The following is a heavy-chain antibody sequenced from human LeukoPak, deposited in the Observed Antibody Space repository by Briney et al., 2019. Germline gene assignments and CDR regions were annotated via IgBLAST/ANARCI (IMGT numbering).Heavy chain of an antibody. Sequence: ASVKVSCKASGYTFTSYGISWVRQAPGQGLEWMGWISAYNGNTNYAQKLQGRVTMTTDTSTSTAYMELRSLRSDDTAVYYCARDPLTYYYDSSGYPDYWGQGTLVTVSS. J-gene: IGHJ4*02. D-gene: IGHD3-22*01. CDR1: GYTFTSYG. CDR3: ARDPLTYYYDSSGYPDY. V-gene: IGHV1-18*01. CDR2: ISAYNGNT.